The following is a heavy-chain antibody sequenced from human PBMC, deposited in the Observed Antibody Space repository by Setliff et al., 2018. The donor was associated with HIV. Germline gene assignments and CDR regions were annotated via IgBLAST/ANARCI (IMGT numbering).Heavy chain of an antibody. CDR3: ARRSTDSGIDY. D-gene: IGHD6-25*01. V-gene: IGHV4-59*08. Sequence: SETLSLTCTVSGGSMSSFYWSWIRQPPGKGLEWIGYISYSGITTYNSSLTSRVTIPIDTSNNQFSLEVRSVTAADTAVYYCARRSTDSGIDYWGRGTLVTVSS. CDR2: ISYSGIT. CDR1: GGSMSSFY. J-gene: IGHJ4*02.